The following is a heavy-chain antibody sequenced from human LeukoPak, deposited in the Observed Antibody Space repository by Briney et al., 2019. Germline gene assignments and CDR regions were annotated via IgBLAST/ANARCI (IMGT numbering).Heavy chain of an antibody. CDR2: INPNSGGT. D-gene: IGHD3-22*01. V-gene: IGHV1-2*06. Sequence: ASVKVSCKASGYTFTGYYMHWVRQAPGQGLEWMGRINPNSGGTNYAQKFQCRVTMTSDTPTSTAYMELSRLRSDDTAVYYCARDRYYYDSSGYSRTGFDYWGQGTLVTVSS. J-gene: IGHJ4*02. CDR3: ARDRYYYDSSGYSRTGFDY. CDR1: GYTFTGYY.